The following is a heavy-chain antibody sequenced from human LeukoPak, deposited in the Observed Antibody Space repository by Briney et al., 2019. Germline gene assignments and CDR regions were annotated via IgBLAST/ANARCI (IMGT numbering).Heavy chain of an antibody. CDR3: ATGGGSSGWFDP. CDR1: GGSISSGGYS. Sequence: SETLSLTCAVSGGSISSGGYSWGWIRQPPGKGLEWIGYIYHSGSTYYNPSLKSRVTISVDRSKNQFSLKLSSVTAADTAVYYCATGGGSSGWFDPWGQGTLVTVSS. CDR2: IYHSGST. D-gene: IGHD3-16*01. V-gene: IGHV4-30-2*01. J-gene: IGHJ5*02.